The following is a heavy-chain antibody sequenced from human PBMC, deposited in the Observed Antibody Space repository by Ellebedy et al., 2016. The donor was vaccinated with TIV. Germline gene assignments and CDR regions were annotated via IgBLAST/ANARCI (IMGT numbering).Heavy chain of an antibody. D-gene: IGHD6-13*01. CDR1: GYTFTTFY. V-gene: IGHV1-46*01. CDR2: INPTGGST. CDR3: ASRSRSGLVAVRNDYYAMDV. Sequence: ASVKVSXXASGYTFTTFYMHWVRQAPGQGLEWMGIINPTGGSTTYAQKFQGRVTMTRDTSTSTVYMELSSLRSEDTAVYYCASRSRSGLVAVRNDYYAMDVWGQGTTVTVSS. J-gene: IGHJ6*02.